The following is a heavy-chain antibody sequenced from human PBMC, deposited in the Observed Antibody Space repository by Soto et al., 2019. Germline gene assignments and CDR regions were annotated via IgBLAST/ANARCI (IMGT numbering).Heavy chain of an antibody. D-gene: IGHD3-3*01. CDR3: ATGLYARGFLEWLPYPGMDV. V-gene: IGHV1-24*01. J-gene: IGHJ6*02. CDR1: GYTLTELS. CDR2: FDPEDGET. Sequence: ASVKVSCKVSGYTLTELSMHWVRQAPGKGLEWMGGFDPEDGETIYAQKFQGRVTMTEDTSTDTAYMGLSSLRSEDTAVYYCATGLYARGFLEWLPYPGMDVWGQGTTVTVSS.